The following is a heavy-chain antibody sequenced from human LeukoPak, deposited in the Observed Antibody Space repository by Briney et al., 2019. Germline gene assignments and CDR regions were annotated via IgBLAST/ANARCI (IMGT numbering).Heavy chain of an antibody. Sequence: GGSLRLSCAASGFIFSSYAMSWVRQAPGKGLEWVSAISGSGGRTYHADSVKGRFTISRDNSKNTLYLQMNSLRAEDTAVYYCARVVPPTDYGSGSYFWDPYYFDYWGQGTLVTVSS. D-gene: IGHD3-10*01. CDR3: ARVVPPTDYGSGSYFWDPYYFDY. CDR2: ISGSGGRT. CDR1: GFIFSSYA. V-gene: IGHV3-23*01. J-gene: IGHJ4*02.